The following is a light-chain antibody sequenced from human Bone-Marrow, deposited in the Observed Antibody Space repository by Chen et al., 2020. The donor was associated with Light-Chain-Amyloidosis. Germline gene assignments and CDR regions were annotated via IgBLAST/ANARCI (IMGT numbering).Light chain of an antibody. CDR1: SSDVGGDNH. CDR3: SSYTITNTLG. J-gene: IGLJ1*01. CDR2: EVT. Sequence: QCALAHPASVSGSPGRTITIPCTGTSSDVGGDNHVSWYQQHPDKAPKLMIYEVTNRPSLVPDRFSGSKSDNTASLTISGLQTEDEADYFCSSYTITNTLGFGSGTRVTV. V-gene: IGLV2-14*01.